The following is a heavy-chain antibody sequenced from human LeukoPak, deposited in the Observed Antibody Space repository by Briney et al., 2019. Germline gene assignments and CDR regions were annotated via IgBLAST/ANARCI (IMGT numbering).Heavy chain of an antibody. V-gene: IGHV3-23*01. Sequence: EGSLRLSCAASGFTFSNYAVMWLRQAPGQGLEWVSAITGGGAPRYADSVKGRFTISRDNSKNTLYLQMNSLRAEDTAQYFCARDPNGDYLGAFEFWGRGTGVIVSS. CDR3: ARDPNGDYLGAFEF. CDR1: GFTFSNYA. CDR2: ITGGGAP. D-gene: IGHD4-17*01. J-gene: IGHJ3*01.